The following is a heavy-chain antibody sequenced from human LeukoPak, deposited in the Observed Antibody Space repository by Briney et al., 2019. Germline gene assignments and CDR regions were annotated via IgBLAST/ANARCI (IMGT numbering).Heavy chain of an antibody. V-gene: IGHV3-23*01. CDR3: AKEGKTRNWNYYQANAVD. Sequence: QAGGSLRLSCTVSGFTVSSNSMSWVRQAPRKGLEWVSAISGSGGSTHYADSVKGRFTISRDNSKNTLYLQMSSLRAEDTAVYYCAKEGKTRNWNYYQANAVDWGQGTLVTVSS. D-gene: IGHD1-7*01. CDR1: GFTVSSNS. J-gene: IGHJ4*02. CDR2: ISGSGGST.